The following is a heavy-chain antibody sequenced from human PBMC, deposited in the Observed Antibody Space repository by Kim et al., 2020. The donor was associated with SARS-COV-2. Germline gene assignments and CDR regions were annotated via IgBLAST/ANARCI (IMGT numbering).Heavy chain of an antibody. CDR1: GGTFSSYA. J-gene: IGHJ4*02. CDR3: ARRGYDIAFGLNN. D-gene: IGHD5-12*01. Sequence: SVKVSCKASGGTFSSYAISWVRQAPGQGLEWMGGIIPIFGTANYAQKFQGRVTITADESTSTAYMELSSLRSEDTAVYYCARRGYDIAFGLNNWGQGTLVTVSS. CDR2: IIPIFGTA. V-gene: IGHV1-69*13.